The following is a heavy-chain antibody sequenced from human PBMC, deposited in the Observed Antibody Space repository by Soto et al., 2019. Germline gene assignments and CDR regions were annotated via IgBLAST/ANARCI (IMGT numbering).Heavy chain of an antibody. D-gene: IGHD5-18*01. CDR1: GXTFSYYW. J-gene: IGHJ4*02. Sequence: EVQLVESGGGLVQPGGSLRLSCAASGXTFSYYWMHWVRQAPGKGLVWVSRINSDGSNTIYADSVKGRFTISRENAKNTLSLQMNSLRAEDXXVXYXAXNXXGYIKEWGQGTLVTVSS. CDR2: INSDGSNT. V-gene: IGHV3-74*01. CDR3: AXNXXGYIKE.